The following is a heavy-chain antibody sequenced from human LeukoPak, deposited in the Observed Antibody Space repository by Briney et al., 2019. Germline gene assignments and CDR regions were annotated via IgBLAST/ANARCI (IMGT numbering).Heavy chain of an antibody. J-gene: IGHJ4*02. V-gene: IGHV3-9*01. D-gene: IGHD2-15*01. CDR2: ISWNSGNI. CDR3: AKEGGGSCYSCFDY. Sequence: GGSLRLSCAASGFTFNNYAMHWVRHAPGKGLEWVSGISWNSGNIDYADSVKGRFTISRDNAKNSLYLQMNSPRAEDTALYYCAKEGGGSCYSCFDYWGQGTLVTVSS. CDR1: GFTFNNYA.